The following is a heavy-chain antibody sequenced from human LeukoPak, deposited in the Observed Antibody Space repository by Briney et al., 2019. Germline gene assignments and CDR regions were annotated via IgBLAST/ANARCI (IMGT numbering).Heavy chain of an antibody. Sequence: PGGSLRLSCATSGFTFSDHYMTRIRQAPGKGLETVSYIYNGGDTIYYADSVRGRFTISRDNAESSLYLQMNSLRAEDTAVYYCARGHWGLDYWGRGTLVTVSS. J-gene: IGHJ4*02. V-gene: IGHV3-11*04. CDR3: ARGHWGLDY. CDR2: IYNGGDTI. CDR1: GFTFSDHY. D-gene: IGHD7-27*01.